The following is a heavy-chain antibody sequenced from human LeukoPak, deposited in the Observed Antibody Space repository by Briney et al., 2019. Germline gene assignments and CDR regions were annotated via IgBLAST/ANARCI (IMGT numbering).Heavy chain of an antibody. Sequence: GGSLRLSCAASGFTFSSYWMSWVRQAPGKGLEWVANIKQDGSEKYYVDSVKVRFTISRDNAKNSLYLQMNSLRAEDTAVYYCARYNWRSRMDVWGQGTTVTVSS. D-gene: IGHD1-20*01. V-gene: IGHV3-7*01. CDR1: GFTFSSYW. CDR3: ARYNWRSRMDV. CDR2: IKQDGSEK. J-gene: IGHJ6*02.